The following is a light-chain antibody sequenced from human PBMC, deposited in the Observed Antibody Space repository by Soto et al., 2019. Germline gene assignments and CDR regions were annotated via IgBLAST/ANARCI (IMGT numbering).Light chain of an antibody. Sequence: EIGMTQSPATLSVSPGDRATLSCRASQSVNINLAWYQQKPGQAPRLLIYGASTRATGIPASFSGSGSGTEFTHTISSLQSEDFAVYYCQQYNNWPRTFGQGTKVDIK. CDR3: QQYNNWPRT. V-gene: IGKV3-15*01. CDR2: GAS. CDR1: QSVNIN. J-gene: IGKJ1*01.